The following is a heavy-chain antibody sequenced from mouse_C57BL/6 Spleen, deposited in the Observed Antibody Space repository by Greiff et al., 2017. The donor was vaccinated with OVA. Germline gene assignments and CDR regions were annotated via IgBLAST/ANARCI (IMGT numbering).Heavy chain of an antibody. J-gene: IGHJ2*01. D-gene: IGHD1-1*01. CDR1: GFSITSGDY. CDR2: ISYDGSN. CDR3: ARIYYYGSLDY. Sequence: EVQLQESGPGLVKPSQSLSLTCSVSGFSITSGDYWNWIRQFPGNKLEWMGYISYDGSNNYNPSLKNRISITRDTSKNQFFLKLNSVTTEDTATYYCARIYYYGSLDYWGQGTTLTVSS. V-gene: IGHV3-6*01.